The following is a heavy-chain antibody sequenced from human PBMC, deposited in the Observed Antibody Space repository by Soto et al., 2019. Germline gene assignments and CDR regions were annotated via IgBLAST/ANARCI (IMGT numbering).Heavy chain of an antibody. D-gene: IGHD2-15*01. CDR3: ARDLHFYCSGGICYSGEYWFDP. CDR1: GGSISSYY. V-gene: IGHV4-59*01. Sequence: QVQLQESGPGLVKPSETLSLTCTVSGGSISSYYRSGIRQPPGKGLEGIGYIYSSGSTNYNPSLKSRVTISVDTSKNQFSLKLSSVTAADTAVYYCARDLHFYCSGGICYSGEYWFDPWGQGTLVTVSS. CDR2: IYSSGST. J-gene: IGHJ5*02.